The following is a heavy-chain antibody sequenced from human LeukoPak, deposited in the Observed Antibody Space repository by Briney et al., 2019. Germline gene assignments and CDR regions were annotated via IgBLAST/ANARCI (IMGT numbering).Heavy chain of an antibody. Sequence: RPGASLQVSCQASGSYFTTNYIHWVRPAPGQGLEWMGTINPSVSSTTYGQRFRGRVTMTRDTSTATVYMDLGSLTSEDTAIYYCAKGYCTGASCYVLDSWGQGTLVTVSS. J-gene: IGHJ4*02. CDR2: INPSVSST. V-gene: IGHV1-46*01. D-gene: IGHD2-15*01. CDR1: GSYFTTNY. CDR3: AKGYCTGASCYVLDS.